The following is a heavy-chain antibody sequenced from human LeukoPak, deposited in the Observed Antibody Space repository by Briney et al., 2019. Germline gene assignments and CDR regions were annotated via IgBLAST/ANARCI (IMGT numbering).Heavy chain of an antibody. CDR1: GGTFSSYA. D-gene: IGHD4-17*01. J-gene: IGHJ5*02. CDR2: IIPILGIT. Sequence: SVKVSCKASGGTFSSYAISWVRQAPGQGLEWMGRIIPILGITNYAQKFQGRVTITADKSTSTAYMELSSLRSEDTAVYYCATYYYGDSVNWFDPWGQGTLVIVSS. V-gene: IGHV1-69*04. CDR3: ATYYYGDSVNWFDP.